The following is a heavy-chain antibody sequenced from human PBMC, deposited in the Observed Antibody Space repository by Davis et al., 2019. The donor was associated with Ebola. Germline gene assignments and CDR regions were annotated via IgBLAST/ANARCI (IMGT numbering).Heavy chain of an antibody. J-gene: IGHJ4*02. D-gene: IGHD6-19*01. CDR3: ARAPFPYSGWIYFDY. CDR1: GFSLSTSGMC. CDR2: IAWDDDK. Sequence: SGPTLVKPTETLTLTCTFSGFSLSTSGMCVTWIRQPPGKALEWLALIAWDDDKRYSTSLKTRLTISKDTSKNQVVLTMTNLDPVDTATYYCARAPFPYSGWIYFDYWGQGTLVTVPS. V-gene: IGHV2-70*01.